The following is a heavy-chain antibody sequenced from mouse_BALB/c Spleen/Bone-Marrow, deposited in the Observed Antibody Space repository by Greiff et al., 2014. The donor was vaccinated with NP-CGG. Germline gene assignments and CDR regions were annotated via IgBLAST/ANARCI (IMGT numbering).Heavy chain of an antibody. CDR2: INPSTGYT. J-gene: IGHJ3*01. Sequence: VQLQQSGAELAKPGASVKMSCKASGYTFTSYWMHWVKQRPGQGLEWIGYINPSTGYTEYNQKFKDKATLTADKSSSTAYMQLNSLTSEDSAVYFCARGRFAYWGQGTLVTVSA. V-gene: IGHV1-7*01. CDR3: ARGRFAY. CDR1: GYTFTSYW.